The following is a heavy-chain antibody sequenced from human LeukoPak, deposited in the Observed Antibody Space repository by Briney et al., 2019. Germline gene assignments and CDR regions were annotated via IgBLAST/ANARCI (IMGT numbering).Heavy chain of an antibody. D-gene: IGHD4-17*01. V-gene: IGHV4-59*01. CDR2: IYYTGST. CDR1: GGSISSSY. Sequence: SETLSLTCTVSGGSISSSYWSWIRQPPGKGLEWIGYIYYTGSTTYNPSLKSRVTISVDTSKNQFSLKLRSATAADTAVYYCARDYGDIPPDWYYDLWGRGTLVTVSS. CDR3: ARDYGDIPPDWYYDL. J-gene: IGHJ2*01.